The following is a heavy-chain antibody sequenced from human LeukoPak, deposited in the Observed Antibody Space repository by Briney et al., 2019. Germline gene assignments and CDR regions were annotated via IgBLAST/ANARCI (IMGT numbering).Heavy chain of an antibody. CDR1: GFTFSSYA. CDR3: ARGKQWLTCFDY. V-gene: IGHV3-30-3*01. J-gene: IGHJ4*02. Sequence: GGSLRLSCAASGFTFSSYAMHWVRQAPGKGLEWVAVISYDGSNKYYADSVKGRFTISRDNSKNTLYLQMNSLRAEDTAVYYCARGKQWLTCFDYWGQGTLVTVSS. CDR2: ISYDGSNK. D-gene: IGHD6-19*01.